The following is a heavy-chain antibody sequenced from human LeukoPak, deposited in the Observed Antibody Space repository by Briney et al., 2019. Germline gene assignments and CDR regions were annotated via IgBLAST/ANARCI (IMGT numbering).Heavy chain of an antibody. V-gene: IGHV3-9*01. CDR3: AKMARLRYFDY. J-gene: IGHJ4*02. CDR2: ISWNSGSI. D-gene: IGHD6-19*01. Sequence: GGSLGLSCAASGFTFDDYAMHWVRQAPGKGLEWVSGISWNSGSIGYADSAKGRFTISRDNAKNSLYLQMNSLRAEDTALYYCAKMARLRYFDYWGQGTLVTVSS. CDR1: GFTFDDYA.